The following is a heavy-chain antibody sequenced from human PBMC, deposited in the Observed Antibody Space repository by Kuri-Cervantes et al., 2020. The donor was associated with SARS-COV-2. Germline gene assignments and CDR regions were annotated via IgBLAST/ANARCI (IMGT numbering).Heavy chain of an antibody. J-gene: IGHJ4*02. D-gene: IGHD1-1*01. CDR3: ARPAETGNRFDY. V-gene: IGHV3-21*01. CDR2: ISSSSSYK. Sequence: ESLSLTCAASGFTFSSYSMNWVRQAPGKGLEWVSSISSSSSYKYYADSVKGRITISRDNAKNSLYLQMNSLRAEDTAVYYCARPAETGNRFDYWGQGTLVTVSS. CDR1: GFTFSSYS.